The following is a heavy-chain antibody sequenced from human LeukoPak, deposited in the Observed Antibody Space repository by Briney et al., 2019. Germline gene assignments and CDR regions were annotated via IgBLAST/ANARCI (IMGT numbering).Heavy chain of an antibody. CDR3: ARVRRGYSLGWFDP. CDR2: ISAYNGNT. CDR1: GYTFTSYG. D-gene: IGHD5-18*01. Sequence: ASVKVSCKASGYTFTSYGISWVRQAPGQALEWMGWISAYNGNTNYAQKLQGRVTMTTDTSTSTAYMELRSLRSDDTAVYYCARVRRGYSLGWFDPWGQGTLVTVSS. J-gene: IGHJ5*02. V-gene: IGHV1-18*01.